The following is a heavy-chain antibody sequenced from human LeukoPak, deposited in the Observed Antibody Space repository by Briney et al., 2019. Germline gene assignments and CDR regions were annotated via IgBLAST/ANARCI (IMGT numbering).Heavy chain of an antibody. V-gene: IGHV3-74*01. D-gene: IGHD5-18*01. J-gene: IGHJ6*02. Sequence: GGSLRLSCAASGFTFTTYWMHWVRRAPGKGLVWVSHINSDGSITSYADSVKGRFTISRDNAKNALYLQMNSLRAEDTAVYYCARDAVDTANAVWGQGTTVTVSS. CDR3: ARDAVDTANAV. CDR1: GFTFTTYW. CDR2: INSDGSIT.